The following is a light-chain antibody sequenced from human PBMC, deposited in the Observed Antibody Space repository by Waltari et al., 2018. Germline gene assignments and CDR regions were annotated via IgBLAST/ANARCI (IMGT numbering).Light chain of an antibody. CDR1: SSDVGNYNY. V-gene: IGLV2-8*01. Sequence: QSALTQPPSASGSPGQSVTISCTGSSSDVGNYNYVSWYQQHPGKAPKLMIYEVTKRPSGVPDRFSGSKSGNTASLTVSGLQAEEEADYYCSSYAGSNNLMFGGGTKVTVL. CDR2: EVT. J-gene: IGLJ3*02. CDR3: SSYAGSNNLM.